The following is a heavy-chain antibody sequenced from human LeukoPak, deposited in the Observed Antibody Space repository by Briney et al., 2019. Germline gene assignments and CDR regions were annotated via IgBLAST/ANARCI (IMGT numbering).Heavy chain of an antibody. Sequence: GGSLRLSCAASGSTVSSNYMSWVRQAPGKGLEWVSVIYSGGSTYYADSVKGRFTISRHNSKNTLYLQMNSLRAEDTAVYYCARDRGYCSGGSCYRYFDYWGQGTLVTVSS. D-gene: IGHD2-15*01. CDR2: IYSGGST. CDR1: GSTVSSNY. CDR3: ARDRGYCSGGSCYRYFDY. J-gene: IGHJ4*02. V-gene: IGHV3-53*04.